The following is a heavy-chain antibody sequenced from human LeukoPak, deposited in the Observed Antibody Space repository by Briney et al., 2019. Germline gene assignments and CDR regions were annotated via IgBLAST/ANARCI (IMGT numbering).Heavy chain of an antibody. J-gene: IGHJ4*02. Sequence: GGPLRLSCAASGFLFSSYSMNWVRQAPGKGLEWVSYISSSSSTIYYADSVKGRFTISRDNAKNSLYLQMNSLRAEDTAVYYCARDQHYYDSSGYSFDYWGQGTLVTVSS. CDR1: GFLFSSYS. CDR2: ISSSSSTI. V-gene: IGHV3-48*01. D-gene: IGHD3-22*01. CDR3: ARDQHYYDSSGYSFDY.